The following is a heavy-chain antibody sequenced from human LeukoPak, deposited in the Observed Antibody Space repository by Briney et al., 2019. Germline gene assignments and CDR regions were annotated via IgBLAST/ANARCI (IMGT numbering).Heavy chain of an antibody. D-gene: IGHD1-1*01. CDR1: GYTFTTYG. CDR3: ARGTYFDY. CDR2: TSAYNDKT. V-gene: IGHV1-18*01. Sequence: ASVKVSCKASGYTFTTYGIGWVRQAPGQGLEWMGWTSAYNDKTKYAQKLEGRVTMTTDTSTSTAYMEMRSLRSDDTAVYYCARGTYFDYWGQGTLVTVSS. J-gene: IGHJ4*02.